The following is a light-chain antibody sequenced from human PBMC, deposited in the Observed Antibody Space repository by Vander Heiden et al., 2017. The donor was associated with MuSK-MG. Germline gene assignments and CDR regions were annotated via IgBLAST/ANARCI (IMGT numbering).Light chain of an antibody. CDR3: SSYAASYNLV. J-gene: IGLJ2*01. CDR1: CSDVGGYNY. Sequence: QSALTQPASASGSPGQSVTISCTGTCSDVGGYNYVSWYQQHPGKAPKLMIYEVTKRPSGVPDRFSGSKSGNTASLTVSGLRAEDEADYYCSSYAASYNLVFGGGTTLTVL. CDR2: EVT. V-gene: IGLV2-8*01.